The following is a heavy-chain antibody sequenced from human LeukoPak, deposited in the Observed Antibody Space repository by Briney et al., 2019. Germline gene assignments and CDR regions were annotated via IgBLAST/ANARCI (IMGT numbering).Heavy chain of an antibody. D-gene: IGHD6-19*01. Sequence: TGGSLRLSCAASGFTFTRFWMTWVRQAPGKGLEWVANIKTDGSEKHYADSVKGRFTISRDNAKNSLYLQMNSLRDEDTAVYYCAKSTAVAGNFDYWGQGTLVTVSS. CDR1: GFTFTRFW. CDR3: AKSTAVAGNFDY. V-gene: IGHV3-7*05. CDR2: IKTDGSEK. J-gene: IGHJ4*02.